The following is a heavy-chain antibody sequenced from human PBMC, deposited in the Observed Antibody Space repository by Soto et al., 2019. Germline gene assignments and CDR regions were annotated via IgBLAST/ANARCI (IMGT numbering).Heavy chain of an antibody. Sequence: ASVKVSCKASVVTFITYAINCVRQAPGQGLEWMGGIIPIFGTANYAQKFQGRVTITADESTSTAYMELSSLRSEDTAVYYCARDHRYSGYDPNFDYWGQGTLVTVSS. CDR2: IIPIFGTA. CDR1: VVTFITYA. CDR3: ARDHRYSGYDPNFDY. D-gene: IGHD5-12*01. J-gene: IGHJ4*02. V-gene: IGHV1-69*13.